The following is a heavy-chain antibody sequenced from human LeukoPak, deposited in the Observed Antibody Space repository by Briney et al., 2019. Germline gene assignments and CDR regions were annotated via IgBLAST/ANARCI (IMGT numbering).Heavy chain of an antibody. J-gene: IGHJ5*02. V-gene: IGHV1-2*02. Sequence: ASVKVSCKASGYTFTGYYMHWVRQAPGQGLEWIEWINPNSGGTNYAQKFQGRVTMTRDTSISTAYMELSRLRSDDTAVYYCARAFALGGAMVTSYWFDPWGQGTLVTVSS. CDR1: GYTFTGYY. D-gene: IGHD5-18*01. CDR3: ARAFALGGAMVTSYWFDP. CDR2: INPNSGGT.